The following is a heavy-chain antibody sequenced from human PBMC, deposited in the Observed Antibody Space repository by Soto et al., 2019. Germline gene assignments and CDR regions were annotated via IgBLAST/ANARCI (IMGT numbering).Heavy chain of an antibody. CDR2: VFYIGTT. J-gene: IGHJ4*02. Sequence: QVQLQESGPGLVKPSETLSLTCTVSGGSVSSGNYYWSWIRQPPGKGLEWIGYVFYIGTTNYNPSLKSRVTISLDTSKNRFSLKLSSVTAADTAVYYCARDYDFATSGSYYDYWGQGTLVTVSS. D-gene: IGHD3-22*01. CDR1: GGSVSSGNYY. CDR3: ARDYDFATSGSYYDY. V-gene: IGHV4-61*01.